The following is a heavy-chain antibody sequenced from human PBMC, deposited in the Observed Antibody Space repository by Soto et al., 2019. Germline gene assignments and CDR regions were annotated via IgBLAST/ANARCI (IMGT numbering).Heavy chain of an antibody. CDR3: VRTSLVVAVTTREDF. V-gene: IGHV3-74*01. CDR1: GFTFSNYW. CDR2: IDSDGSRI. Sequence: EVQLVESGGGLVQPGESLRLSCAASGFTFSNYWMHWVRQAPGKGLVWVSRIDSDGSRITYADFVKGRFTISRDNAKKTVYLHMNSLTAEETAVYYCVRTSLVVAVTTREDFWGQGTLVTVSS. D-gene: IGHD2-8*02. J-gene: IGHJ4*02.